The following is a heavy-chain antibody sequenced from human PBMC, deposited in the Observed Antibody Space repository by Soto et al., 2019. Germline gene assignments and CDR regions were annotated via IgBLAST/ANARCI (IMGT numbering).Heavy chain of an antibody. CDR2: INSTTSGT. V-gene: IGHV3-48*01. Sequence: EVQLVESGGGLVQPGGSLRLSCAASGFTFSSFNMNWVRQAPGKGLEWVSSINSTTSGTYYAKSVKGRFTISRDNARNSLYLQMNSLRAEDTAVYYCAKDISVAGCFDSWGQGTLVTVSS. CDR3: AKDISVAGCFDS. J-gene: IGHJ4*02. D-gene: IGHD6-19*01. CDR1: GFTFSSFN.